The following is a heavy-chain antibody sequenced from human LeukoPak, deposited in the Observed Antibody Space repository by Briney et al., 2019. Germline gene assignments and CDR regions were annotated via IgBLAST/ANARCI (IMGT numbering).Heavy chain of an antibody. D-gene: IGHD6-13*01. J-gene: IGHJ5*02. Sequence: SETLSLTCTVSGGSISSSSYYWGWIRQPPGKGLEWIGSIYYSGSTYYNPSLKSRVTISVDTSNNQFSLKLSSVTAADTAVYYCAGDRRGSSSLDWFDPWGQGTLVTVSS. CDR1: GGSISSSSYY. CDR3: AGDRRGSSSLDWFDP. V-gene: IGHV4-39*07. CDR2: IYYSGST.